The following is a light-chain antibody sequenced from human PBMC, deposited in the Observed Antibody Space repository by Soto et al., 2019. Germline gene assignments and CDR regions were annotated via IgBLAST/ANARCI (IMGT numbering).Light chain of an antibody. J-gene: IGKJ4*01. CDR2: AAS. CDR1: QSVGFTF. Sequence: EIVLTQSPGTLSLSPGERATLSCRASQSVGFTFITWYQQIPGQAPRLLIYAASSRASGIPDRFSGSGSGTDFTLTISRLEPVDFAVYYCHQYGNSPPTFGGGTKVEIK. CDR3: HQYGNSPPT. V-gene: IGKV3-20*01.